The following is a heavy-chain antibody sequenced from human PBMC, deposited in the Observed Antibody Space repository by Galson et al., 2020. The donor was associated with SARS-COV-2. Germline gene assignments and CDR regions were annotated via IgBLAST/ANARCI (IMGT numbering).Heavy chain of an antibody. Sequence: GESLKISCAASGFTFSSFGMHWVRQAPGKGLEWVAMISYDGSNEYYEDSVKGRFTISRDNSKNTLYLQMNSLRSEDTAVYYCASDHRGGHYYDSSGYYPSHWGQGTLVTVSS. D-gene: IGHD3-22*01. CDR2: ISYDGSNE. CDR1: GFTFSSFG. CDR3: ASDHRGGHYYDSSGYYPSH. J-gene: IGHJ4*02. V-gene: IGHV3-30*03.